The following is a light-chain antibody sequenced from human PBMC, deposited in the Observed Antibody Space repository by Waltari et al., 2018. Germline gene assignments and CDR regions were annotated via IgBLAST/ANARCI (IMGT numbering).Light chain of an antibody. CDR1: QSVSTW. CDR3: QQYGIYRA. J-gene: IGKJ1*01. V-gene: IGKV1-5*03. CDR2: RAS. Sequence: DVQMTQSPSTLSASVGDRVTTTCRASQSVSTWLAWYQQKPGKAPNLLIYRASTLETGVPSRFSGSGSGTEFTLTISSLQPDDFATYYCQQYGIYRAFGQGTKVDIK.